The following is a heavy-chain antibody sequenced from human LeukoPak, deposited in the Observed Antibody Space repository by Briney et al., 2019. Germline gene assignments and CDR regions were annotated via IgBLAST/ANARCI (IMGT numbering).Heavy chain of an antibody. D-gene: IGHD1-14*01. CDR2: INPNSGGT. J-gene: IGHJ4*02. Sequence: ASVTVSCKASGYTFTGYYMHWVRQAPGQGLEWMGWINPNSGGTDYAQKFQGRVTMTRDTSISTAYMELSRLRSDDTAVYYCARFLWRAGGFDYWGQGTLVTVSS. CDR1: GYTFTGYY. V-gene: IGHV1-2*02. CDR3: ARFLWRAGGFDY.